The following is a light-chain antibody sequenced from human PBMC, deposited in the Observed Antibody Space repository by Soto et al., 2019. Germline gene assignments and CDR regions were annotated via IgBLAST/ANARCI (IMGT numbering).Light chain of an antibody. CDR1: QSVSSN. J-gene: IGKJ5*01. CDR2: GAS. Sequence: EIVMTQSPATLSVSPGERATLSCRASQSVSSNLAWYQQKPGQAPRLLIYGASSRATGIPDRFSGSGSGTDFTLTISRLEPEDFAVYYCQQYGSSPYTFGQGTRL. V-gene: IGKV3-20*01. CDR3: QQYGSSPYT.